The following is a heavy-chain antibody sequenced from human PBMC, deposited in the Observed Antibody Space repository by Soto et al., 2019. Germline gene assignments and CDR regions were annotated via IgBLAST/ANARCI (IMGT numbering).Heavy chain of an antibody. V-gene: IGHV4-39*01. CDR1: GGSISSSSYY. D-gene: IGHD3-9*01. Sequence: PSETPSLTCTVSGGSISSSSYYWGWIRQSPGKGLEWIGSIYYSGSTYYNPSLKSRVTISVDTSKNQFSLKLSSVTAADTAVYYCARLTKYYDILTGYSYYFDYWGQGTLVTVSS. CDR2: IYYSGST. CDR3: ARLTKYYDILTGYSYYFDY. J-gene: IGHJ4*02.